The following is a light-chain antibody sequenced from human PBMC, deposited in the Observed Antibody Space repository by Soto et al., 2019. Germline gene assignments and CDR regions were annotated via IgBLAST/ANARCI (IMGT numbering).Light chain of an antibody. CDR1: QSLSVSY. CDR3: YQFGGSPQT. J-gene: IGKJ1*01. Sequence: EIVLTQSPGTLSLSPGDRATLSCRASQSLSVSYIAWYQQRPGQAPRLLIYGTSTRATGIPDRFSGSGSGAEFTLAISSLEHEDFAVYYCYQFGGSPQTFGQGTKVEI. V-gene: IGKV3-20*01. CDR2: GTS.